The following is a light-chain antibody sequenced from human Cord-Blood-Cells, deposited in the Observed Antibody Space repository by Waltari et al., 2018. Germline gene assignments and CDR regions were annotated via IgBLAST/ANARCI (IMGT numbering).Light chain of an antibody. CDR1: SPNIGAGSD. J-gene: IGLJ2*01. CDR2: GNS. CDR3: QSYDSSLSGSV. V-gene: IGLV1-40*01. Sequence: QSVLTQPPSVSGPPGQRVTISCTGSSPNIGAGSDVPWYQQLPGTAPKLLIYGNSNRPSGVPDRFSGSKSGTSASLAITGLQAEDEADYYCQSYDSSLSGSVFGGGTKLTVL.